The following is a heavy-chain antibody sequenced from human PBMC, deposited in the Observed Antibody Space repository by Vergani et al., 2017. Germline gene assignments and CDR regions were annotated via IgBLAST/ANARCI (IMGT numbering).Heavy chain of an antibody. CDR3: TRERXIVVVVAAGSSSDYFDY. V-gene: IGHV3-49*03. J-gene: IGHJ4*02. CDR1: GFTFGDYA. Sequence: EVQLVESGGGLVQPGRSLRLSCTASGFTFGDYAMSWFRQAPGKGLEWVGFIRSKAYGGTTEYAASVKGRFTISRDDSKSIAYLQMNSLKTEDTAVYYCTRERXIVVVVAAGSSSDYFDYWGQGTLVTVSS. D-gene: IGHD2-15*01. CDR2: IRSKAYGGTT.